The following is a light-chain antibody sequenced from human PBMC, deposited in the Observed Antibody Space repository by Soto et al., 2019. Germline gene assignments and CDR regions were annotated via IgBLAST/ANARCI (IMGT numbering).Light chain of an antibody. J-gene: IGKJ3*01. Sequence: QMTQFPSSLSASLGDTVTLTCRASQGIRFDLAWYQQKPGQAPNLLIYGASTLQTGVPSRFSGSGSGTVFTLTISSLQPEDFATYYCLQDYNYPRTFGPGTKVDIK. CDR3: LQDYNYPRT. CDR1: QGIRFD. CDR2: GAS. V-gene: IGKV1-6*02.